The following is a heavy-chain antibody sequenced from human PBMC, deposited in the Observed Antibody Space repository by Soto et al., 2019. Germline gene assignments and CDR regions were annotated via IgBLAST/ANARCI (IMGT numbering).Heavy chain of an antibody. CDR1: GFLFSHYT. Sequence: PGGSLRLSCADSGFLFSHYTMNWVRQAPGKGLEWVSSISSSTTSIYYADSVKGRFTISRDNANNSLFLQMNSLRAEDTAVYYCATITGTSLASYGVDVWGQGTTVTVSS. CDR3: ATITGTSLASYGVDV. CDR2: ISSSTTSI. D-gene: IGHD1-20*01. V-gene: IGHV3-21*01. J-gene: IGHJ6*02.